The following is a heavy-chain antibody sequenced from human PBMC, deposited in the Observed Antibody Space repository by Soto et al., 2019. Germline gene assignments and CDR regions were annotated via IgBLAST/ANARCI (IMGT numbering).Heavy chain of an antibody. Sequence: GASVKVSCKASGGTFSSYTISWVRQAPGQGLEWMGRIIPILGIANYAQKFQGRVTITADKSTRTAYMELRSLRSEERAGYYCALEFVQRTASGRDYCGQATLVTVSS. CDR1: GGTFSSYT. J-gene: IGHJ4*02. CDR2: IIPILGIA. D-gene: IGHD6-19*01. V-gene: IGHV1-69*02. CDR3: ALEFVQRTASGRDY.